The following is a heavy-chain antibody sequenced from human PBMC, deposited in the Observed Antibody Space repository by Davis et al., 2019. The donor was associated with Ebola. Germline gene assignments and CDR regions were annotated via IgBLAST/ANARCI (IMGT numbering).Heavy chain of an antibody. CDR3: AGGGWDYDYRYYGMDV. V-gene: IGHV1-2*06. Sequence: ASVKVSCKASGYTFTAYYIHWVRQAPGQGLEWMGRINPNSGGTNYAQKFQGRVTMTRDTSISTAYMELSNLISDDTAVYYCAGGGWDYDYRYYGMDVWGKGTTVTVSS. D-gene: IGHD3-16*01. J-gene: IGHJ6*04. CDR2: INPNSGGT. CDR1: GYTFTAYY.